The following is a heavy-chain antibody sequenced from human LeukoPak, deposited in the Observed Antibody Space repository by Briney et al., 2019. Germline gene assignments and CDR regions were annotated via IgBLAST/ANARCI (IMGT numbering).Heavy chain of an antibody. CDR3: AREPYSSGRQNAFDI. CDR1: GGTFSSYA. V-gene: IGHV1-69*04. J-gene: IGHJ3*02. D-gene: IGHD6-19*01. CDR2: IIPILGIA. Sequence: ASVKVSCKASGGTFSSYAISWVRQAPGQGLEWMGRIIPILGIANYAQKFQGRVTITADKSTSTAYMELSSLRSEDTAVYYCAREPYSSGRQNAFDIWGQGTMVTVSS.